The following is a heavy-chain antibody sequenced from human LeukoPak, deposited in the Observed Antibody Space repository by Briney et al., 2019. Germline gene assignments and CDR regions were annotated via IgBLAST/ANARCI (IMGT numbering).Heavy chain of an antibody. Sequence: SETLSLTCTVSSGSISSGSYYWSWIRQPAGKGLEWIGRIYTSGSTNYNPSLKSRVTISVDTSKNQFSLKLSSVTAADTAVYYCARGAVTLDYWGQGTLVTVSS. J-gene: IGHJ4*02. V-gene: IGHV4-61*02. CDR2: IYTSGST. CDR3: ARGAVTLDY. D-gene: IGHD4-17*01. CDR1: SGSISSGSYY.